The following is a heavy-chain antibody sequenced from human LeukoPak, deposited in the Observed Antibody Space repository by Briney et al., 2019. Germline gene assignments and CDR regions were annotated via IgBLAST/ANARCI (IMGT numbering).Heavy chain of an antibody. CDR2: INHSGGT. CDR3: ARLEVGATTRYYYYYMDV. V-gene: IGHV4-34*01. J-gene: IGHJ6*03. CDR1: GRSFTGYY. Sequence: SETLSLTCAVYGRSFTGYYWSWFRQPPGKGLEWIAEINHSGGTNYNPSLKSRVTISVDTSKNQFSLKLSSVTAADTAVYYCARLEVGATTRYYYYYMDVWGKGTTVTVSS. D-gene: IGHD1-26*01.